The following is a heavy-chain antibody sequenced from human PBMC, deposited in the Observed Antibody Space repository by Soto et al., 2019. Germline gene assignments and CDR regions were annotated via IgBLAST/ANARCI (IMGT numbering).Heavy chain of an antibody. CDR1: GYTFFTYD. D-gene: IGHD5-12*01. J-gene: IGHJ5*02. V-gene: IGHV1-18*01. Sequence: ASVKVSCKASGYTFFTYDISWVRQAPGQGLEWMGWIGTYSGDTKYAQKFQGRVTMTTDTSTTTAYLELRSLRSDDTAVYYCARHHGPTTSENWFDPWGQGTLVTVSS. CDR2: IGTYSGDT. CDR3: ARHHGPTTSENWFDP.